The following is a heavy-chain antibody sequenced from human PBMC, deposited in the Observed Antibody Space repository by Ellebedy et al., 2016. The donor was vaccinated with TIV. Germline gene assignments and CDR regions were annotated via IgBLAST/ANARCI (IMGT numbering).Heavy chain of an antibody. Sequence: PGGSLRLSCAASGFTFTSYAMHWVRQAPGKGLEWVAVISYDGSNKYYADSVNGRFTISRDNSKNTLYLKMNSLKAEDTAVYYCARDAHIRDNLEWPIYGMDVWGQGTTVTVSS. J-gene: IGHJ6*02. CDR1: GFTFTSYA. V-gene: IGHV3-30-3*01. CDR3: ARDAHIRDNLEWPIYGMDV. CDR2: ISYDGSNK. D-gene: IGHD3-3*01.